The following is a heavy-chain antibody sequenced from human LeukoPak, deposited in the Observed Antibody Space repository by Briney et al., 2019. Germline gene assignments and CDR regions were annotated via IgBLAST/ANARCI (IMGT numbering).Heavy chain of an antibody. D-gene: IGHD3-22*01. V-gene: IGHV3-23*01. CDR3: ASQVNYYDSSGYQLEDDY. CDR2: ISGSGGSR. Sequence: GGSLRLSCAASGFTFSSSAMSWVRQAPGKGLEWVSFISGSGGSRYYGDSVKGRFTISRDNSKNTLYMQMNSLRAEDTAVYYCASQVNYYDSSGYQLEDDYWGQGTLVTVSS. CDR1: GFTFSSSA. J-gene: IGHJ4*02.